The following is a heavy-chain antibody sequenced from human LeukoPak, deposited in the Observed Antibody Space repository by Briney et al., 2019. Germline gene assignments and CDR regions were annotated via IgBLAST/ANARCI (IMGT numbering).Heavy chain of an antibody. J-gene: IGHJ4*02. CDR2: VHLSEAS. Sequence: SRTLSLTCAASGGSILSTNWWSWVRQPPGRGLEWIGEVHLSEASNYNPSLKSRVNMSIDRSRMQLSLELTSVTAADSAINYCARERGAFSPFGFWGQGTLVTVSS. V-gene: IGHV4-4*02. CDR3: ARERGAFSPFGF. CDR1: GGSILSTNW.